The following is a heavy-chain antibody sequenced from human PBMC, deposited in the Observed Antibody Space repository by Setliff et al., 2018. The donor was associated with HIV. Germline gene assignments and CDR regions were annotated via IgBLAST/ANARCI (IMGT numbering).Heavy chain of an antibody. CDR2: IHTSGRT. V-gene: IGHV4-4*08. J-gene: IGHJ5*02. Sequence: SATLSLTCAVASESIVSYYWTWIRQPPGRGLEWIGYIHTSGRTKYNPSLTSRLTILVDTSKKQFSLRLTSVTAADTAVYYCSRAAYDAVDWLDPWGQGTLVTVSS. CDR3: SRAAYDAVDWLDP. CDR1: SESIVSYY. D-gene: IGHD1-1*01.